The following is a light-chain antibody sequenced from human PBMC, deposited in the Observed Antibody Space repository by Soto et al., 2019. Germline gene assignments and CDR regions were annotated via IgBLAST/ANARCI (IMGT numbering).Light chain of an antibody. CDR2: QTS. CDR3: NQRQSWPRT. CDR1: QYINTR. Sequence: EIVLTQSPATLSSFPGDRVTLSCRASQYINTRLAWYQHRPGQAPRLLIYQTSLRAAGIQARFSASGTGTDFTLTIRDVQPEDFAVYYCNQRQSWPRTFGQGTKVDIK. V-gene: IGKV3-11*01. J-gene: IGKJ1*01.